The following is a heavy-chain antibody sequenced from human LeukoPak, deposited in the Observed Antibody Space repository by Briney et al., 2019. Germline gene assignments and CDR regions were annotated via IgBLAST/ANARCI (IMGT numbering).Heavy chain of an antibody. D-gene: IGHD6-6*01. J-gene: IGHJ4*02. CDR3: ARDQLSANTHEGIAARPSPFDY. CDR1: GDSVSSNSAA. V-gene: IGHV6-1*01. CDR2: TYYRSKWYN. Sequence: SQTLSLTCAISGDSVSSNSAAWNWIRQSPSRGLEWLGRTYYRSKWYNDYAVSVKSRITINPDTSKNQFSLQLNSVTPEDTAVYYCARDQLSANTHEGIAARPSPFDYWGQGTLVTVSS.